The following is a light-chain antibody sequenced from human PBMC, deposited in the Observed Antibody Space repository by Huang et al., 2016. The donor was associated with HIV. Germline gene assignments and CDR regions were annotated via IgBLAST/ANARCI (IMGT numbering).Light chain of an antibody. Sequence: EIVMTQSQATLSLSPGERATLSCRASQSVNSKLAWYQQKPGQAPRLLIYGASTRATGGPGRFIGSESGTEFTLTISSLQSEDFAVYYCQQYSKWPPNTFGQGTKLESK. J-gene: IGKJ2*01. CDR3: QQYSKWPPNT. CDR1: QSVNSK. CDR2: GAS. V-gene: IGKV3-15*01.